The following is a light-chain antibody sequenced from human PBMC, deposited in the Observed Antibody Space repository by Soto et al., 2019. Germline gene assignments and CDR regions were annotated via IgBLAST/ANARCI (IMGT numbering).Light chain of an antibody. Sequence: QSVLTQPPSVSAAPGQKVTISCSGSSPNIGNNFVSWYQQVPGTAPKLLIYDNTKRPSGIPDRFSGSKSGTSATLGITGLQTGDEANYYCGTWDSSLSAEIFGGGTQLTVL. CDR3: GTWDSSLSAEI. CDR2: DNT. J-gene: IGLJ2*01. CDR1: SPNIGNNF. V-gene: IGLV1-51*01.